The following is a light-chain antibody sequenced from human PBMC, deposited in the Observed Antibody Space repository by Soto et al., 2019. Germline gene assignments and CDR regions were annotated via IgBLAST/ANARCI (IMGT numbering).Light chain of an antibody. J-gene: IGLJ2*01. CDR3: CSYTSSSAAVV. CDR2: DVS. CDR1: SSDVGGYNY. Sequence: QSALTQPASVSGSPGQSITISCTGTSSDVGGYNYVSWYQQHPGKAPKLMIYDVSNRPSGVSDRFSGSNSGNTASLTISGLQADDDADYYCCSYTSSSAAVVFGGGTKVTVL. V-gene: IGLV2-14*01.